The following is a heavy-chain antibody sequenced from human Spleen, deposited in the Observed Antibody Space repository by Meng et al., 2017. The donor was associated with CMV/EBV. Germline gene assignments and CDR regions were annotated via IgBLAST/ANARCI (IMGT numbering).Heavy chain of an antibody. CDR1: GYTFSDYY. V-gene: IGHV1-69*06. CDR3: ARGLTGAGDAFDI. Sequence: SVKVSCKTSGYTFSDYYIHWVRQAPGQGLEWMGGIIPIFGTANYAQKFQGRVTITADKSTSTAYMELSSLRSEDTAVYYCARGLTGAGDAFDIWGQGTMVTVSS. CDR2: IIPIFGTA. D-gene: IGHD1-20*01. J-gene: IGHJ3*02.